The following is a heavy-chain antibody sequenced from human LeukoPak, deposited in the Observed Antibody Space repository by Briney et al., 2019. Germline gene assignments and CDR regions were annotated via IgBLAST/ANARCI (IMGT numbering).Heavy chain of an antibody. V-gene: IGHV3-30*18. Sequence: PGGSLRLSCAASGFTFNNYGMLWVRQAPGKGLEWVAVTSYDGSDKHHADPVKGRFTIARDNSKNTLYLQMNSLRSEATAVYYCAKTATKWGLVLSGYFVFWGRAPLVTVS. CDR1: GFTFNNYG. CDR2: TSYDGSDK. J-gene: IGHJ2*01. D-gene: IGHD5-12*01. CDR3: AKTATKWGLVLSGYFVF.